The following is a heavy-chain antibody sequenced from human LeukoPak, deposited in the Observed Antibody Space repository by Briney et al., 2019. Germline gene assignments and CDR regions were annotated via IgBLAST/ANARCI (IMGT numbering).Heavy chain of an antibody. CDR1: VFTFSICA. CDR2: ISGYRGTT. D-gene: IGHD4-17*01. V-gene: IGHV3-23*01. J-gene: IGHJ4*01. CDR3: AKDLPDYGDYIEGY. Sequence: SGESLRLSCPASVFTFSICAVSCVRHAPGEGREWVSTISGYRGTTNYAQCVQGRGTVYRHNFKNPLYLQMNSLRAEDTAVYYCAKDLPDYGDYIEGYWGQGTPVTVS.